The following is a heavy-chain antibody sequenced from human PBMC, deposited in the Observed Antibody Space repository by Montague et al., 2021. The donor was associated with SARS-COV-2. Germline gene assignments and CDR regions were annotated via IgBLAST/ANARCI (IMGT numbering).Heavy chain of an antibody. CDR1: GFTVSSNY. V-gene: IGHV3-53*01. Sequence: SLRLSCAASGFTVSSNYMSWVRQAPGKGLEWVSIFYSGGTTYYADSVKGRFTISRDNSKNSLYLQMNSLRAEDTAVYYCARGSSGGDFVIRSGMDVWGQGTTVTVSS. J-gene: IGHJ6*02. CDR3: ARGSSGGDFVIRSGMDV. CDR2: FYSGGTT. D-gene: IGHD2-21*01.